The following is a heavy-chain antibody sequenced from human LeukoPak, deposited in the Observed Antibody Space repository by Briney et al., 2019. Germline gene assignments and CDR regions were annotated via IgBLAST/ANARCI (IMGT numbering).Heavy chain of an antibody. CDR2: IYYSGST. CDR1: GGSISSYY. CDR3: ARHGHYYDSSGYSFDY. D-gene: IGHD3-22*01. Sequence: PSETLSLTCTVSGGSISSYYWSWIRQPPGKGLEWIGYIYYSGSTNYNPSLKSRVTISVDTSKNQFSLKLSSVTAAETAVYYCARHGHYYDSSGYSFDYWGQGTLVTVSS. V-gene: IGHV4-59*08. J-gene: IGHJ4*02.